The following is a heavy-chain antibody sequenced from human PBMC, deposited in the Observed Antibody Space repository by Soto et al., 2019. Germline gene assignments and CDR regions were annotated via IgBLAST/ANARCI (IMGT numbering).Heavy chain of an antibody. CDR2: ISGSGGST. D-gene: IGHD2-21*02. CDR3: ARDYCGGDCYMHAQYYYYGMDV. CDR1: GFTFSSYA. Sequence: EVQLLESGGGLVQPGGSLRLSCAASGFTFSSYAMSWVRQAPGKGLEWVSAISGSGGSTYYADSVKGRFTISRDNSKNTLYLQMNSLRAEDTAVYYCARDYCGGDCYMHAQYYYYGMDVWGQGTTVTVSS. V-gene: IGHV3-23*01. J-gene: IGHJ6*02.